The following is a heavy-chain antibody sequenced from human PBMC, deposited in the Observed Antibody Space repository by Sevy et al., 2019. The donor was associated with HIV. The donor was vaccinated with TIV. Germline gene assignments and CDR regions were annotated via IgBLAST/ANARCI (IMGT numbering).Heavy chain of an antibody. V-gene: IGHV3-48*03. Sequence: GGSLRLSCAASGFTFSSYEMNWVRQAPGKGLEWISYITLSGSSMYYADSVKGRFTISRDNAKKSLYLQMNSLRAEDTVVYCCARDRQGITVAGTAIDYLGQGTLVTVSS. CDR3: ARDRQGITVAGTAIDY. D-gene: IGHD6-19*01. CDR2: ITLSGSSM. J-gene: IGHJ4*02. CDR1: GFTFSSYE.